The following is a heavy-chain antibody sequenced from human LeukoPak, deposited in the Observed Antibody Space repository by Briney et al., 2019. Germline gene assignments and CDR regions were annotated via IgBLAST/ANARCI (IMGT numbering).Heavy chain of an antibody. CDR3: ARTYSSSWYYSYYYMDV. CDR1: GGTFSSYA. D-gene: IGHD6-13*01. CDR2: IIPIFGTA. Sequence: GASVKLSCKASGGTFSSYAISWVRQAPGQGLEWMGGIIPIFGTANYAQKFQGRVTITADESTSTAYMELRSLRSDDTVVYYCARTYSSSWYYSYYYMDVWGKGTTVTISS. J-gene: IGHJ6*03. V-gene: IGHV1-69*13.